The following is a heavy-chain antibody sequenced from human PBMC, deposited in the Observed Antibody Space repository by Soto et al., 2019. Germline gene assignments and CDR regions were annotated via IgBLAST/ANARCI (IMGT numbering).Heavy chain of an antibody. CDR2: IIPIFDTA. Sequence: QVQLVQSGAEVKKPGSSVKVSCKSSGGTFSTYAISWVRQAPGQGLEWMGGIIPIFDTANYAQKFKGRVTITADESTTTAYMELISLRSEDTAVYYCARDEMVVATGSRTWHYYYVMDVWGQGTTVTVSS. CDR1: GGTFSTYA. V-gene: IGHV1-69*12. J-gene: IGHJ6*02. CDR3: ARDEMVVATGSRTWHYYYVMDV. D-gene: IGHD2-15*01.